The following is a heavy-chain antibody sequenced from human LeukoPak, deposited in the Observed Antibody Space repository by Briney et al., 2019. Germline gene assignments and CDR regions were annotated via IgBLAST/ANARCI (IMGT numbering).Heavy chain of an antibody. D-gene: IGHD3-22*01. CDR3: VREGYDSSGYYLDS. V-gene: IGHV4-59*01. CDR2: IHNSGST. CDR1: GGSISGYY. Sequence: AETLSLTCTVSGGSISGYYWSWFRQPPGKGLEWFGWIHNSGSTENNPSLKSRVTMSVDTSKNQISLRLYSVTAADTAVYYCVREGYDSSGYYLDSWGQGTLVTVSS. J-gene: IGHJ4*02.